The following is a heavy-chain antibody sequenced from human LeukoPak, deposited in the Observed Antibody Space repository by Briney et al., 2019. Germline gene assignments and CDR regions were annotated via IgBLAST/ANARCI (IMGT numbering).Heavy chain of an antibody. J-gene: IGHJ4*02. CDR3: ARGVRTIFGVVIIGDYFDY. Sequence: KPSETLSLTCAVYGGSFSGYYWSWIRQPPGKGLEWIGEINHSGSTNYNPSLKSRVTISVDTSKNQFSLKLSSVTAADTAVYYCARGVRTIFGVVIIGDYFDYWGQGTLVTVSS. V-gene: IGHV4-34*01. CDR1: GGSFSGYY. D-gene: IGHD3-3*01. CDR2: INHSGST.